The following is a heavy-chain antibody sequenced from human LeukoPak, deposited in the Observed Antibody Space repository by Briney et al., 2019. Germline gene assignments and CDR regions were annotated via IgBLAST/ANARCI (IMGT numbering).Heavy chain of an antibody. V-gene: IGHV3-48*03. Sequence: GGSLRLSCAASGFTFSSYEMNWVRQAPGKGLEWVSSISSSGSTIYYADSVKGRFTISRDNAKNSLYLQMNSLRAEDTAVYYCARDYYLGPMVRGVFYYYGMDAWGKGTTVTVSS. J-gene: IGHJ6*04. CDR2: ISSSGSTI. CDR1: GFTFSSYE. D-gene: IGHD3-10*01. CDR3: ARDYYLGPMVRGVFYYYGMDA.